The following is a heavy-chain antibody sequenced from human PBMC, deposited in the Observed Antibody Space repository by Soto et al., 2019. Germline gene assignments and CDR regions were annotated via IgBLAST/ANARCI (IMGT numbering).Heavy chain of an antibody. J-gene: IGHJ6*02. CDR1: GLTFSTYA. V-gene: IGHV3-23*01. D-gene: IGHD1-26*01. Sequence: GGSLRLSCEASGLTFSTYAVTWVRQAPGKGLEWVSAISGSGGGTYYADSVKGRFSVSRDNSKNTLYLQMNSLRAEDTAVYYCARVSLGASTFTDFYYYGMDVWGQGTTVTVSS. CDR2: ISGSGGGT. CDR3: ARVSLGASTFTDFYYYGMDV.